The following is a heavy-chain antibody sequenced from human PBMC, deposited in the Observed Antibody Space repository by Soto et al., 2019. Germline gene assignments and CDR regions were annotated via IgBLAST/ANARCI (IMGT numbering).Heavy chain of an antibody. J-gene: IGHJ4*02. D-gene: IGHD2-8*01. CDR2: MYHGGRT. Sequence: SGTLSLTCTVSGDSVTNYFWSWMRQPPGKGLEWIGHMYHGGRTNYSPSLKSRVTMSLDSSKNQFSLNLSSVTAADTAVYFCARDPGYCTNGVCPIFDFWGQGVLVTVSS. CDR1: GDSVTNYF. CDR3: ARDPGYCTNGVCPIFDF. V-gene: IGHV4-59*02.